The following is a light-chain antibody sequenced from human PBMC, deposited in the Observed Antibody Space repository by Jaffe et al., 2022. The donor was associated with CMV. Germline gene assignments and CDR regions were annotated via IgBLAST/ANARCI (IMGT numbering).Light chain of an antibody. CDR2: SDT. CDR3: QVWDSRSDHRV. Sequence: SYMLTQPSSVSAAPGKTASLTCGGNDIGSKSVHWYRQRPGQAPVLVVYSDTDRPSGVPERFSGSNSENMATLTISRVEAGDEADYYCQVWDSRSDHRVFGGGTRLTVL. V-gene: IGLV3-21*04. CDR1: DIGSKS. J-gene: IGLJ3*02.